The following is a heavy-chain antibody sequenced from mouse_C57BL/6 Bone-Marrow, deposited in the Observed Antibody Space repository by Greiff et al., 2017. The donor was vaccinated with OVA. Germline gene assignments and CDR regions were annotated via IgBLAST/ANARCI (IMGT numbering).Heavy chain of an antibody. CDR3: AREGAYYSNYGDY. V-gene: IGHV5-4*01. J-gene: IGHJ4*01. CDR2: ISDGGSYT. Sequence: LEWVATISDGGSYTYYPDNVKGRFTISRDNAKNNLYLQMSHLKSEDTAMYYCAREGAYYSNYGDYWGQGTSVTVSS. D-gene: IGHD2-5*01.